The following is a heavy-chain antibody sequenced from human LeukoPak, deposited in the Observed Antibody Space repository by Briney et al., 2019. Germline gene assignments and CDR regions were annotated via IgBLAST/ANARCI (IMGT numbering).Heavy chain of an antibody. J-gene: IGHJ6*02. CDR3: AKDSSTRSRRYYYYYGMDV. D-gene: IGHD5/OR15-5a*01. CDR1: GFTFDDYA. CDR2: ISWNSGSI. Sequence: GGSLRLSCAASGFTFDDYAMHWVRQAPGKGLEWVSGISWNSGSIGYADSVKGRFTISRDNAKNSLYLQMNSLRAEDTALYYCAKDSSTRSRRYYYYYGMDVWGQGTTVTVSS. V-gene: IGHV3-9*01.